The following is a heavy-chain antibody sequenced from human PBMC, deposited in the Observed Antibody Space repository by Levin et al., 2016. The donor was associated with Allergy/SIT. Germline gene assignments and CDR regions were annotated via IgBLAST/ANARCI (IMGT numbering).Heavy chain of an antibody. CDR1: GGSFSGYY. CDR3: ARGPYSSGWQRVPGLGYFDY. Sequence: SETLSLTCAVYGGSFSGYYWSWIRQPPGKGLEWIGEINHSGSTNYNPSLKSRVTISVDTSKNQFSLKLSSVTAADTAVYYCARGPYSSGWQRVPGLGYFDYWGQGTLVTVSS. J-gene: IGHJ4*02. D-gene: IGHD6-19*01. V-gene: IGHV4-34*01. CDR2: INHSGST.